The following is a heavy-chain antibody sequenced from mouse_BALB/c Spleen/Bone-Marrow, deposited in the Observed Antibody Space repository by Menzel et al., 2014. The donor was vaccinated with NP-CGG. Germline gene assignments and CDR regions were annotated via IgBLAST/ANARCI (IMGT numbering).Heavy chain of an antibody. D-gene: IGHD1-1*01. V-gene: IGHV4-1*02. CDR3: ARLNYYGNLFV. CDR2: INPDRSTI. CDR1: GLDFSRFW. Sequence: ESGGSPVKPEGSLNLSCEATGLDFSRFWMSWVRQAPGKGLEWIGEINPDRSTINYTPSLKDKFIIFRDNAKNTLYLLMSKVRSEDTALYYSARLNYYGNLFVWGAGTTVTVSS. J-gene: IGHJ1*01.